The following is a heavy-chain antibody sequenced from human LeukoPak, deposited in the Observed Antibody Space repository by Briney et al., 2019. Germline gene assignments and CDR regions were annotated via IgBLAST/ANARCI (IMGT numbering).Heavy chain of an antibody. D-gene: IGHD1-26*01. CDR1: GFTFDDYA. V-gene: IGHV3-21*01. CDR2: ISSRSSYI. CDR3: AKGWELLHGTDY. J-gene: IGHJ4*02. Sequence: GGSLRLSCVASGFTFDDYAMHWVRQRPGKGLEWVSSISSRSSYIYYADSVKGRFTISRDNAKNTLYLQMNSLRAEDTAVYYCAKGWELLHGTDYWGQGTLVTVSS.